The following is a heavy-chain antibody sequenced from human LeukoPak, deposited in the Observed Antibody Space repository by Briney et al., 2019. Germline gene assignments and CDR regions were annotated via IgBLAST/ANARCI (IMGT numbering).Heavy chain of an antibody. CDR3: ARGFYGPHYYFDY. Sequence: PGGSLRLSCAASGFTFSSYAMSWVRQAPGKGLEWVSAISGSGGSTYYADSVKGRFTISRGNSKNTLYLQMNSLRAEDTAVYYCARGFYGPHYYFDYWGQGTLVTVSS. D-gene: IGHD2/OR15-2a*01. CDR2: ISGSGGST. J-gene: IGHJ4*02. V-gene: IGHV3-23*01. CDR1: GFTFSSYA.